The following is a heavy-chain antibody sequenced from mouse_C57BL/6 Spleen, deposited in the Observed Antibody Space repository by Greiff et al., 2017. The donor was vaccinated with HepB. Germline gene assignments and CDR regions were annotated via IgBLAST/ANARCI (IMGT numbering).Heavy chain of an antibody. CDR1: GYTFPSYW. J-gene: IGHJ1*03. Sequence: QVQLQQPGAELVMPGASVKLSCKASGYTFPSYWMHWVKQRPGQGLEWIGEIDPSDSYTNYNQKFKGKSTLTVDKSSSTAYMQLSSLTSEDSAVYYCARRTGYYYGSSYDWYFDVWGTGTTVTVSS. CDR3: ARRTGYYYGSSYDWYFDV. CDR2: IDPSDSYT. D-gene: IGHD1-1*01. V-gene: IGHV1-69*01.